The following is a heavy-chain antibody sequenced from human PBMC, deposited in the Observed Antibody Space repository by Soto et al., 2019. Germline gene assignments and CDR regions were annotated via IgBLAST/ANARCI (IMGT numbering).Heavy chain of an antibody. J-gene: IGHJ5*02. V-gene: IGHV4-61*01. D-gene: IGHD2-21*01. CDR3: ARERGDSHWIDP. CDR2: VENSGST. CDR1: GGSVSSESYY. Sequence: SETLSLTCSVSGGSVSSESYYWCWIRQTPGRGLEWIGNVENSGSTKYNPSLKSRVTISVDTSKNQFSLKLSSVTGADTAVYYCARERGDSHWIDPWGQGXLVTVYS.